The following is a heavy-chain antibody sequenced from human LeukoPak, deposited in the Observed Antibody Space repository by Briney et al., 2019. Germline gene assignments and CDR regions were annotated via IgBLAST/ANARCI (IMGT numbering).Heavy chain of an antibody. Sequence: GASVKVSCKASGVTFSDYALNWVRQAPGQGLEWMGVFSPILDTANSTQKFQGRLTITADISTNTVYMELSSLRFDDTAGYFCAGIPVFGVVLHQEPVWGKGTTVTVSS. J-gene: IGHJ6*03. CDR2: FSPILDTA. CDR3: AGIPVFGVVLHQEPV. D-gene: IGHD3-3*01. V-gene: IGHV1-69*10. CDR1: GVTFSDYA.